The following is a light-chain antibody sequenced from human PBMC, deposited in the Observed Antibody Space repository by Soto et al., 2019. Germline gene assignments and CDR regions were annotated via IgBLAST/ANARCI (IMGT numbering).Light chain of an antibody. CDR3: SSYTSSSTRRYV. V-gene: IGLV2-14*01. J-gene: IGLJ1*01. CDR1: SSDVGGYNY. Sequence: QSALTQPASVSGSPGQSITISCTGTSSDVGGYNYVSWYQQHPGKAPKLMIYEVSNRPSGVSNRFSGSKSGNTASLTISGPQAEDEADYYCSSYTSSSTRRYVFGTGTKLTVL. CDR2: EVS.